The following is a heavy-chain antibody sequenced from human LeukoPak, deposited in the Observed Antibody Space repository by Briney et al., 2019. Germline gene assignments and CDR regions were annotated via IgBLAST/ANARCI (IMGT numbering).Heavy chain of an antibody. J-gene: IGHJ4*02. D-gene: IGHD2-15*01. Sequence: PGGSLRLSCAASGFTFSSYSMNWVRQAPGKGLEWVSSISSSSSYIYHADSVKGRFTISRDNAKNSLYLQMNSLRAEDTALYYCARSVAASRDYWGQGTLVTVSS. V-gene: IGHV3-21*04. CDR2: ISSSSSYI. CDR3: ARSVAASRDY. CDR1: GFTFSSYS.